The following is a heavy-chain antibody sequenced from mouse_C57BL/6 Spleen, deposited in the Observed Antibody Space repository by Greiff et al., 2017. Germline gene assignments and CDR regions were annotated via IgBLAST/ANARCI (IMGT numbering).Heavy chain of an antibody. CDR2: INPSNGNT. CDR1: GYTFTSSW. Sequence: QVQLKQPGAELAKPGASVKLSCKASGYTFTSSWMHWVKQRPGQGLEWIGYINPSNGNTKYNQKFKDKATLTADKSSSTAYMQLSSLTSEDSSVYYGASLDYWGQGTSVTVSS. V-gene: IGHV1-7*01. J-gene: IGHJ4*01. CDR3: ASLDY.